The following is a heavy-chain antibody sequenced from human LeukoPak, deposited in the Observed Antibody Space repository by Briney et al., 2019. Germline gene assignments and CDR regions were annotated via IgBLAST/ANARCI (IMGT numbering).Heavy chain of an antibody. V-gene: IGHV3-23*01. Sequence: PGGSLRLSCAASGFTFSSYPMSWVRQAPGKGLEWVSAISGSGGSTYYADSVKGRFTISRDNSKNTLYLQMNSLRAEDTAVYYCAKEQSLGEAPFYYFDYWGQGTLVTVSS. CDR3: AKEQSLGEAPFYYFDY. J-gene: IGHJ4*02. CDR1: GFTFSSYP. D-gene: IGHD6-19*01. CDR2: ISGSGGST.